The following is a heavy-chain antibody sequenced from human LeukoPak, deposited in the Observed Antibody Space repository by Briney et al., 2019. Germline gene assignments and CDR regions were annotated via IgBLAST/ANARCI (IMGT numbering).Heavy chain of an antibody. CDR2: INPSVGST. J-gene: IGHJ4*02. D-gene: IGHD2-15*01. CDR3: AKGYCTDASCYVLDS. CDR1: GYDFTTNY. V-gene: IGHV1-46*01. Sequence: ASVKVSCKASGYDFTTNYIHWVRQAPGQGLEWMGTINPSVGSTTYGQRFQGRVTMTRDTSTTTVYMDLSSLTSEDTAIYYCAKGYCTDASCYVLDSWGQGTLVTVSS.